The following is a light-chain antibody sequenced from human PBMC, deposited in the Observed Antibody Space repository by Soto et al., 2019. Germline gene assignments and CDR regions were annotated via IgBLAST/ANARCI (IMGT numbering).Light chain of an antibody. CDR1: SSDVGGYNY. Sequence: QSALTQPASVSGSPGQSITISCTGTSSDVGGYNYVSWYQQHPAKAPNLMIYDVRNRPSGVSNCFSGSKSANTASLTISGLHGEDEADYYCSSDTNSGSLVFGGGTKLTVL. J-gene: IGLJ2*01. V-gene: IGLV2-14*01. CDR3: SSDTNSGSLV. CDR2: DVR.